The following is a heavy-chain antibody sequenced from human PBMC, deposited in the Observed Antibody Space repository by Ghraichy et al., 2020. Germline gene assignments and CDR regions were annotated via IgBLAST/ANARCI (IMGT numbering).Heavy chain of an antibody. CDR3: ANVVAATLVY. CDR1: GFTFSSHA. Sequence: GGSLRLSCAASGFTFSSHAMSWVRQAPGKGLEWVSVIGGGGGPTIYADSVKGRFTIPRDNSKSTLYLQLNSLRAEDTAVYYCANVVAATLVYWGQGTLVTVSS. CDR2: IGGGGGPT. J-gene: IGHJ4*02. V-gene: IGHV3-23*01. D-gene: IGHD2-15*01.